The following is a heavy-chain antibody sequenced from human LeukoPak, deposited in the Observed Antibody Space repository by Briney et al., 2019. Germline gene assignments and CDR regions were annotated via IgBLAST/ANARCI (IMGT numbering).Heavy chain of an antibody. CDR1: GGTFSSYT. CDR3: ARDREWYPFDY. V-gene: IGHV7-4-1*02. J-gene: IGHJ4*02. D-gene: IGHD3-3*01. Sequence: ASVKVSCKASGGTFSSYTINWVRQAPGQGLEWMGWINTNTGNPTYAQGFTGRFVFSLDTSVSTAYLQISSLKAEDTALYYCARDREWYPFDYWGQGTLVTVSS. CDR2: INTNTGNP.